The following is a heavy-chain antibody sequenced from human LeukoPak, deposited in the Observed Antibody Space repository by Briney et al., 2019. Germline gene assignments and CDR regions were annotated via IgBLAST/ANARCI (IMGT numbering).Heavy chain of an antibody. Sequence: GGSLRLSCAASGFTFSSYAMHWVRQAPGKGLEWVAVMSYDGSNKYYADSVKGRFTISRDNSKNTLYLQMNSLRAEDTAVYYCARDRGEYSYGYYYYGMDVWGQGTTVTVSS. D-gene: IGHD5-18*01. CDR1: GFTFSSYA. J-gene: IGHJ6*02. CDR3: ARDRGEYSYGYYYYGMDV. V-gene: IGHV3-30-3*01. CDR2: MSYDGSNK.